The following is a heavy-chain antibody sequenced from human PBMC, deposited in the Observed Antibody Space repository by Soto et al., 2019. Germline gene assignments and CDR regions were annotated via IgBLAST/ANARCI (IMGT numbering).Heavy chain of an antibody. Sequence: GGSLRLSCAASGFTFSSYAMSWVRQAPGKGLEWVSAISGSGVSTYYADSVKGRFTISRDNSKNTLYLQMNSLRAEDTAVYYCARAADPLSSWYVPLFDYWGQGTLVTVSS. D-gene: IGHD6-13*01. CDR1: GFTFSSYA. CDR3: ARAADPLSSWYVPLFDY. CDR2: ISGSGVST. V-gene: IGHV3-23*01. J-gene: IGHJ4*02.